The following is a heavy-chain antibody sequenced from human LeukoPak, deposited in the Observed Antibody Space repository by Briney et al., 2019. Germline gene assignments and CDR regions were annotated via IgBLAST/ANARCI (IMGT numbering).Heavy chain of an antibody. D-gene: IGHD3-10*01. CDR2: ISGSGGST. CDR3: AKDYYGSGSFMDV. V-gene: IGHV3-23*01. Sequence: GGTLRLSCAASGFTFSSYGMSWVRQAPGKGLEWVSAISGSGGSTCYADSVKGRFTISRDNSKNTLYLQMNSLRAEDTAVYYCAKDYYGSGSFMDVWGKGTTVTISS. J-gene: IGHJ6*03. CDR1: GFTFSSYG.